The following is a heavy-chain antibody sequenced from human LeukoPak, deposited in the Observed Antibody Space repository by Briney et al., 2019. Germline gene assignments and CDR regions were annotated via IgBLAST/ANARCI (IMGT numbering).Heavy chain of an antibody. CDR3: ARIAGIVGPIRFDP. Sequence: ASVKVSFKASGYTFTIYGISWVRQAPGQGGGGRGWISAYNGNTTYAQKLQGRVAMTTDTSTSTAYMELRSLRSDDTAVYYCARIAGIVGPIRFDPWGQGTLVTVSS. J-gene: IGHJ5*02. V-gene: IGHV1-18*01. CDR1: GYTFTIYG. D-gene: IGHD1-26*01. CDR2: ISAYNGNT.